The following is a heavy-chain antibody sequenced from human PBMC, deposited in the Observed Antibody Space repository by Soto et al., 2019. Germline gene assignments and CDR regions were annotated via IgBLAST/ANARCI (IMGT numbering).Heavy chain of an antibody. D-gene: IGHD6-13*01. Sequence: SETLSLTCTVSGASISSYYWSWIRQPAGKGLEWIGRIYTSGSTNYNPSLKSRVTMSVDASKNQFSLKLSSVTAADTAVYYCARQSSNWYRFDYWGQGTLVTVSS. V-gene: IGHV4-4*07. CDR3: ARQSSNWYRFDY. CDR2: IYTSGST. CDR1: GASISSYY. J-gene: IGHJ4*02.